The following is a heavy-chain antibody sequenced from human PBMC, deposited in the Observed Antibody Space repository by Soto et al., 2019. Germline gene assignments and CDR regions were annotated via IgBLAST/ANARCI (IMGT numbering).Heavy chain of an antibody. D-gene: IGHD3-9*01. CDR2: ISSGSKTI. V-gene: IGHV3-48*02. J-gene: IGHJ4*02. CDR3: VREDILGVRSFDY. Sequence: PGGSLRLSCAASGFTFSGYSVNWVRQAPGKGLEWISYISSGSKTIYYADSVKGRFIVPRDNAKNSQYLQMSSLRDEDTAVYYCVREDILGVRSFDYWGQGTLVTVSS. CDR1: GFTFSGYS.